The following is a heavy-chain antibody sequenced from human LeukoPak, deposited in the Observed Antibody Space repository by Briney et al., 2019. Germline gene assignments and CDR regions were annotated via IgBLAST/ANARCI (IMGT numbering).Heavy chain of an antibody. V-gene: IGHV4-59*01. CDR1: GGSISSYY. Sequence: SETLSLTCTVSGGSISSYYWSWIRQPPGKGLEWIGYIYYSGSTNYNPSLKSRVTISVKTSKNQFSLKLTSVTAADTAVYYCARTTEGGYTYGYFYYYYMDVWGKGTTVTISS. J-gene: IGHJ6*03. CDR3: ARTTEGGYTYGYFYYYYMDV. D-gene: IGHD5-18*01. CDR2: IYYSGST.